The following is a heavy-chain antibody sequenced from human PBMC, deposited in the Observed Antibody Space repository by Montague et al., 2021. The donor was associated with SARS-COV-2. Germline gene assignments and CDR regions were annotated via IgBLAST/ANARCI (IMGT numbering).Heavy chain of an antibody. V-gene: IGHV4/OR15-8*01. Sequence: SETLSLTCSVPGGSLRTPHHRSSVRKSPGKGLECTGDVHHSENANYNASFNGRATVSVDKSKNQFSLTLTSVTAADTAVYYCACDRITRGWLDPWGQGTLVTASS. J-gene: IGHJ5*02. CDR1: GGSLRTPHH. CDR3: ACDRITRGWLDP. D-gene: IGHD1-20*01. CDR2: VHHSENA.